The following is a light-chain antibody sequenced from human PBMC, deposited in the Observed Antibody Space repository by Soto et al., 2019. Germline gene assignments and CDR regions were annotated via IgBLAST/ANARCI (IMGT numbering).Light chain of an antibody. CDR3: QQYTIPRT. J-gene: IGKJ1*01. CDR2: WAS. CDR1: QSVLYSANNKNY. V-gene: IGKV4-1*01. Sequence: DIVMTQSPDSLAVSLGERATLNCKSSQSVLYSANNKNYLAWYQQKPGQPPKLLIYWASTRESGVPDRFSGSGSCTDFTLTISSLQAEDVAVYFCQQYTIPRTFGQGTKVEIK.